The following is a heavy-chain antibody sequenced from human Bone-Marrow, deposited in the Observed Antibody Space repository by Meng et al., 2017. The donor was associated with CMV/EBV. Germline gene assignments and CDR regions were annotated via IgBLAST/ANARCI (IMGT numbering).Heavy chain of an antibody. CDR1: GFTFSNAW. Sequence: GESLKISCAASGFTFSNAWMSWVRQAPGKGLEWVGRIKSKTDGGTTDYAAPVKGRFTISRDDSKNTLYLQMNSLKTEDTAVYYCARDAGYCSSTSRSCAHYGMDVWGQRTTVTVSS. CDR2: IKSKTDGGTT. J-gene: IGHJ6*02. V-gene: IGHV3-15*01. D-gene: IGHD2-2*01. CDR3: ARDAGYCSSTSRSCAHYGMDV.